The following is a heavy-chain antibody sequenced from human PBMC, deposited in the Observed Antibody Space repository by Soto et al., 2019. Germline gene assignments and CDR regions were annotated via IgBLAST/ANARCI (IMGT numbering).Heavy chain of an antibody. CDR3: AKHHCSGDSCYSHFDY. D-gene: IGHD2-15*01. V-gene: IGHV3-23*01. J-gene: IGHJ4*02. CDR1: GFAFSSYA. Sequence: GGSLRLSCAASGFAFSSYAMSWVRQAPGKGLEWVSGISGGSGGTYYAESVKGRFAISRDNSKNTLYLQVNSLRAEDTAVYYCAKHHCSGDSCYSHFDYWGQGTLVTVSS. CDR2: ISGGSGGT.